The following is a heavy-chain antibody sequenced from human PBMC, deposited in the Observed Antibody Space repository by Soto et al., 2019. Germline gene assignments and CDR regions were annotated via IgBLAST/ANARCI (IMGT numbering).Heavy chain of an antibody. J-gene: IGHJ3*02. Sequence: GGSLRLSCGASGFTFSNAWMNWVRQAPGKGLEWVGRIKSKTDGGTTDYAAPVKGRFTISRDDSKNTLYLQMNSLKTEDTAVYYRTTEVSEWMEGAFDIWGQGTMVTVSS. CDR2: IKSKTDGGTT. V-gene: IGHV3-15*07. CDR3: TTEVSEWMEGAFDI. CDR1: GFTFSNAW. D-gene: IGHD6-19*01.